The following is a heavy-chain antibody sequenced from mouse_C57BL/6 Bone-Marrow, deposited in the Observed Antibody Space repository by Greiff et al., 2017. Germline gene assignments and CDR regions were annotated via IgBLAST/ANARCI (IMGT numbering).Heavy chain of an antibody. CDR1: GFTFSSYG. CDR3: ARQVVALDY. J-gene: IGHJ2*01. Sequence: EVMLVESGGDLVKPGGSLKLSCAASGFTFSSYGMSWVRQTPDKRLEWVATISSGGSYTYYPDSVKGRFTISRDNAKNTLYLQMSSLKSEDTAMYYCARQVVALDYWGQGTTLTVSS. CDR2: ISSGGSYT. V-gene: IGHV5-6*01. D-gene: IGHD1-1*01.